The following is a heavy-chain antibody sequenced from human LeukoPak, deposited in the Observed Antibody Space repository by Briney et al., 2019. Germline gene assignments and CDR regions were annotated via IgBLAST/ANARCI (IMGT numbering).Heavy chain of an antibody. J-gene: IGHJ4*02. Sequence: SQTLSLTCTVSGGSISSGGYYWSWIRQHPGKGLEWIGYIYYSGGTYYNPSLKSRVTISVDTSKNQFSLKLSSVTAADTAVYYCARDGGSDSYGSYYFDYWGQGTLVTVSS. CDR1: GGSISSGGYY. D-gene: IGHD5-18*01. CDR2: IYYSGGT. CDR3: ARDGGSDSYGSYYFDY. V-gene: IGHV4-31*03.